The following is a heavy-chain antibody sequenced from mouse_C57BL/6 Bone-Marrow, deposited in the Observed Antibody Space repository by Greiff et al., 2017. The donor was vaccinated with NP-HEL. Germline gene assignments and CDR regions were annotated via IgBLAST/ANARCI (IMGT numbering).Heavy chain of an antibody. CDR1: GYAFSSSW. D-gene: IGHD3-2*02. CDR3: ARSRLFFDY. V-gene: IGHV1-82*01. J-gene: IGHJ2*01. Sequence: QVQLQQSGPELVKPGASVKISCKASGYAFSSSWMNWVKQRPGKGLEWIGRIYPGDGDTNYNGKFKGKATLTADKSSSTAYMQLSSLTSEDSAVYFCARSRLFFDYWGQGTTLTVSS. CDR2: IYPGDGDT.